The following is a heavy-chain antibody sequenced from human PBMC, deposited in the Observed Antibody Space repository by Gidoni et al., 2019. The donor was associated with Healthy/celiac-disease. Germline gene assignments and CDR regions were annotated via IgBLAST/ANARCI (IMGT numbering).Heavy chain of an antibody. J-gene: IGHJ3*02. CDR1: GFTFSSYD. CDR3: ARGLYGDYVGAFDI. Sequence: EVQLVESGGGLVQPGGSLRLSCAASGFTFSSYDMHWVRQATGKGLEWVSAIGTAGDTYYPGSGKGRFTISRENAKNSLYLQMNSLRAGDTAVYYCARGLYGDYVGAFDIWGQGTMVTVSS. CDR2: IGTAGDT. V-gene: IGHV3-13*01. D-gene: IGHD4-17*01.